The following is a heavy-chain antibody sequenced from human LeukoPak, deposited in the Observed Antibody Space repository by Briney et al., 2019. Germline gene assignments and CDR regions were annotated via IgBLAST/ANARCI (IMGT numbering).Heavy chain of an antibody. Sequence: SETLSLTCTVSGGSISSHYWSWIRQPPGKGLEWIGYIYFSGSTNYSPSLKSRVTISLDASKNQFSLRLTSVTAADTAVYYCARDVGGMDVWGQGTTVTVSS. CDR3: ARDVGGMDV. CDR1: GGSISSHY. D-gene: IGHD4-23*01. J-gene: IGHJ6*02. V-gene: IGHV4-59*11. CDR2: IYFSGST.